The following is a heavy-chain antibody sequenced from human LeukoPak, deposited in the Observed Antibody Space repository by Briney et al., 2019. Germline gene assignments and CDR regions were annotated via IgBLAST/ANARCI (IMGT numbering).Heavy chain of an antibody. Sequence: GGSLRLSCAASGFTFSNYWMYWVRQASGKGLVWVSQIISDGSRTYYADSVKGQFTISRDNSKNTLYLQMNSLRAEDTAVYYCAKPTGDFDSWGQGTLVTVSS. CDR1: GFTFSNYW. D-gene: IGHD3-10*01. CDR2: IISDGSRT. V-gene: IGHV3-74*01. CDR3: AKPTGDFDS. J-gene: IGHJ4*02.